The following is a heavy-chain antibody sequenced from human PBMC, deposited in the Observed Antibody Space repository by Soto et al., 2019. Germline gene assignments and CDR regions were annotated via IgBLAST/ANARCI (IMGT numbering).Heavy chain of an antibody. D-gene: IGHD6-19*01. CDR2: IKQDGSEK. V-gene: IGHV3-7*01. CDR1: GFTFSSYW. CDR3: ARGDIFQWLVLQPYYGMDV. Sequence: PGGSLRLSCAASGFTFSSYWMSWVRQAPGKGLEWVANIKQDGSEKYYVDSVKGRFTISRDNSKNTLYLQMNSLRAEDTAVYYCARGDIFQWLVLQPYYGMDVWGQGTTVTVSS. J-gene: IGHJ6*02.